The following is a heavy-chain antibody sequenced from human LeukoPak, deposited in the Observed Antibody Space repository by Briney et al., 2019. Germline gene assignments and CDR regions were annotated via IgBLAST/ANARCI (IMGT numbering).Heavy chain of an antibody. CDR2: IYPRGST. V-gene: IGHV4-4*07. CDR1: GGSFSSYY. J-gene: IGHJ4*02. Sequence: SETLCLTCTVSGGSFSSYYRSWVRQPAGKGLEWFGRIYPRGSTNYNPSLKSRVTMSVDTSKNQFSLKLSSVTAADTAVYYCAREGSRIVGALDYWGQGTLVTVSS. CDR3: AREGSRIVGALDY. D-gene: IGHD1-26*01.